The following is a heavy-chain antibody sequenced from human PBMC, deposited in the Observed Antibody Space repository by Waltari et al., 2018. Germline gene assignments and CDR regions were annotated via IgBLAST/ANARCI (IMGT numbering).Heavy chain of an antibody. CDR3: ARTSSGWYDPFDY. D-gene: IGHD6-19*01. J-gene: IGHJ4*02. CDR2: INPSGST. V-gene: IGHV4-34*01. CDR1: GGSFSGYY. Sequence: QVQLQQWGAGLLKPSETLSLTCAVYGGSFSGYYWSWIRQPPGKGLEWIGEINPSGSTNYNPSLMSRVTISVDTSKNQFSLKLSSVTAADTAVYYCARTSSGWYDPFDYWGQGTLVTVSS.